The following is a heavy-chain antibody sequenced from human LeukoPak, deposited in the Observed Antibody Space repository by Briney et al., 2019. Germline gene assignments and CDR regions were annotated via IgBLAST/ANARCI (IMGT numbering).Heavy chain of an antibody. CDR2: INPSGGST. J-gene: IGHJ4*02. V-gene: IGHV1-46*01. CDR3: ARDAANYYDSSGYYHYGGAY. D-gene: IGHD3-22*01. CDR1: GYTFTSYY. Sequence: ASVKVSCKASGYTFTSYYMHWVRQAPGQGLEWMGIINPSGGSTSYAQKFQGRVTMTRDTSTSTVYMGLSSLRSEDTAVYYCARDAANYYDSSGYYHYGGAYWGQGTLVTVSS.